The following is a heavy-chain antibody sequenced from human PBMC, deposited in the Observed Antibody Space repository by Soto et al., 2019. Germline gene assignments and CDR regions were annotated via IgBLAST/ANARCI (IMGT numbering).Heavy chain of an antibody. CDR3: ARDAIRGSAAMKTY. V-gene: IGHV4-39*02. J-gene: IGHJ4*02. CDR1: GGSISYNSYD. Sequence: PSETLSLTCSVSGGSISYNSYDWGWIRQPPGKGLEWIGGIFYTGTTYYSPSLKDRVTMSMDTSKNSFSVNLTSVTAADTAVYYCARDAIRGSAAMKTYWGLGTLVTVSS. CDR2: IFYTGTT.